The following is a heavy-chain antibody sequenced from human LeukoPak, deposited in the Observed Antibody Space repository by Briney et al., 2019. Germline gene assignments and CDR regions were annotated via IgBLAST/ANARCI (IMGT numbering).Heavy chain of an antibody. V-gene: IGHV3-74*01. CDR1: GFTFSSHW. CDR3: ARGLGYGYDY. CDR2: INSDGSGS. D-gene: IGHD5-18*01. J-gene: IGHJ4*02. Sequence: GGSLRLSCAASGFTFSSHWMHWVRQAPGKGLVWVSRINSDGSGSTYADSVKGRFTISRDNAKNTLNLQMNSLRAEDTAVYYCARGLGYGYDYWGQGTLVTVSS.